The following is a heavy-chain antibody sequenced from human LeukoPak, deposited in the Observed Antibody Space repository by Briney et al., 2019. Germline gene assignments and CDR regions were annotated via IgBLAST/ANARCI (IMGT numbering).Heavy chain of an antibody. Sequence: SETLSLTCTVSGGSISSSSYYWSWIRQPAGKGLEWIGRIYTSGSTNYNPSLKSRVTMSVDTSKNQFSLKLSSVTAADTAVYYCARDSVEVFDYWGQGTLVTVSS. D-gene: IGHD5-24*01. CDR2: IYTSGST. CDR1: GGSISSSSYY. CDR3: ARDSVEVFDY. V-gene: IGHV4-61*02. J-gene: IGHJ4*02.